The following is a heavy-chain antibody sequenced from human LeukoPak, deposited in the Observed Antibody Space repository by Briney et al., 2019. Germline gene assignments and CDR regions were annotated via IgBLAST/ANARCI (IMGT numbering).Heavy chain of an antibody. CDR1: GYTFTGYY. CDR2: INPNSGGT. D-gene: IGHD5-24*01. V-gene: IGHV1-2*06. CDR3: ARDFKLNYDY. J-gene: IGHJ4*02. Sequence: ASVKVSCKASGYTFTGYYIHWVRQAPGQGLEWMGRINPNSGGTNYAQKFQGRVTMTRDTSISTAYMELSRLRSDDAAVYYCARDFKLNYDYWGQGTLVTVSS.